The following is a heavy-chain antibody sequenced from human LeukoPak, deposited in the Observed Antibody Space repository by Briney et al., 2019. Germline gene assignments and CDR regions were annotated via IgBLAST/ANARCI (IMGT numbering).Heavy chain of an antibody. CDR3: ARDYLLVVPAANCYYYYYMDV. CDR2: ISSSGSTI. D-gene: IGHD2-2*01. V-gene: IGHV3-11*04. J-gene: IGHJ6*03. CDR1: GFTFSDYY. Sequence: GGSVRLSCAASGFTFSDYYMSWIRQAPGKGLEWVSYISSSGSTIYYADSVKGRFTISRDNAKNSLYLQMNSLRAEDTAVYYCARDYLLVVPAANCYYYYYMDVWGKGTTVTVSS.